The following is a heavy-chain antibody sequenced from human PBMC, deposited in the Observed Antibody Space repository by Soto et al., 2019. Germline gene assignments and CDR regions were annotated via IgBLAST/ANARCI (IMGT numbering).Heavy chain of an antibody. J-gene: IGHJ6*02. CDR3: VGALTYEVPYYYYGMDV. V-gene: IGHV3-7*01. Sequence: VGSLRLSCTASGFMFSTYLMSWVRQAPGKGLEWVANIRQGGNEKFYVDSVKGRFTISRDNAKKSLYLQMNSLRAEDTAVYYCVGALTYEVPYYYYGMDVWGQGTTVTVSS. CDR2: IRQGGNEK. D-gene: IGHD3-16*01. CDR1: GFMFSTYL.